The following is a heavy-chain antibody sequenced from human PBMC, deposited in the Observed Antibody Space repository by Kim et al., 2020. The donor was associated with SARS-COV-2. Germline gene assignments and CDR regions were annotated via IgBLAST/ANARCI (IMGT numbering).Heavy chain of an antibody. J-gene: IGHJ6*02. CDR2: ITGSSGSP. V-gene: IGHV3-23*01. D-gene: IGHD3-10*01. Sequence: GGSLRLSCAASGFTFASYAMTWVRQAPGKGLEWVSSITGSSGSPYYADSVKGRFTISRDNSNNILYLQMDSLRADDTAVYHCAKDLRGVIRYTLDVWGQGTTVTVSS. CDR3: AKDLRGVIRYTLDV. CDR1: GFTFASYA.